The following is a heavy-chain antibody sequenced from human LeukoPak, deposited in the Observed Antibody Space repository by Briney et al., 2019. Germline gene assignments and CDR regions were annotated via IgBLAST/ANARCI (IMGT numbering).Heavy chain of an antibody. J-gene: IGHJ3*02. V-gene: IGHV3-23*01. D-gene: IGHD3-22*01. CDR3: ARDSSGYYYAADAFDI. CDR2: ISEGADIT. CDR1: GFNFRYYA. Sequence: GGSLRLSCAASGFNFRYYAMTWVRQAPGKGLECVSGISEGADITYYGGSVKGRFTISRDNSKNTLYLQMNSLRAEETAVYYCARDSSGYYYAADAFDIWGQGTMVTVSS.